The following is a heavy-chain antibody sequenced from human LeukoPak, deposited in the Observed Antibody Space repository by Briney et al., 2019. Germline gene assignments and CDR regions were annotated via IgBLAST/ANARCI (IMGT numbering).Heavy chain of an antibody. CDR2: ISGDNGNT. CDR1: GYTFTRFG. Sequence: GASVKVSCKASGYTFTRFGISWVRQAPGQGLEWMGWISGDNGNTKYAQKLQGGVTMTTDTSTTTAYMELRSLRSDDTAVYFCARTYCSDGYCYNPLDYWGQGTLVTVSS. CDR3: ARTYCSDGYCYNPLDY. V-gene: IGHV1-18*01. J-gene: IGHJ4*02. D-gene: IGHD2-15*01.